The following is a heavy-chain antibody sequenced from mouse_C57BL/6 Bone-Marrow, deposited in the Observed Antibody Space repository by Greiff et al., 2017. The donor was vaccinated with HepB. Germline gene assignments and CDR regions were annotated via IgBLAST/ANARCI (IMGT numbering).Heavy chain of an antibody. CDR1: GYSITSGYY. CDR2: ISYDGSN. D-gene: IGHD1-1*01. CDR3: ARDPGATVVARGWYFDV. J-gene: IGHJ1*03. V-gene: IGHV3-6*01. Sequence: EVKLQESGPGLVKPSQSLSLTCSVTGYSITSGYYWNWIRQFPGNKLGWMGDISYDGSNNYNPSLKNRISITRDTSKNQLFLKLNSVTTEDTATYYGARDPGATVVARGWYFDVWGTGTTVTVSS.